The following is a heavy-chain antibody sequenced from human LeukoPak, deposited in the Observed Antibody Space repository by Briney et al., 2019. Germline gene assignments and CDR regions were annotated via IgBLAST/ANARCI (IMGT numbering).Heavy chain of an antibody. V-gene: IGHV3-23*01. CDR1: GFTFSSYA. CDR2: ISGSGGST. D-gene: IGHD3-10*01. J-gene: IGHJ4*02. CDR3: AKDMAAYYYASGNIDY. Sequence: GGSLRLSCAASGFTFSSYAMSWVRQAPGKGLEWVSAISGSGGSTYYADSVKGRFTISRDKRKNSVYIQMNSLRDEDTALYYCAKDMAAYYYASGNIDYWGQGTLVTVSS.